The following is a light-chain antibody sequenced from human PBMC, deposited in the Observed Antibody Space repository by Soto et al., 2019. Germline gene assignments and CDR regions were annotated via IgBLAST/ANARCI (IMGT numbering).Light chain of an antibody. CDR2: LGS. CDR1: QSLLHSNGYNY. Sequence: DIVMTQSPLSLPVTPGEPASISCRSSQSLLHSNGYNYLDWYQQKQGQSPQLLIYLGSNRASGVPDRFSGSGSGTDFTLKISRVEAEDVGVYYCMQALQTPLTFGGGTKVEIK. J-gene: IGKJ4*01. CDR3: MQALQTPLT. V-gene: IGKV2-28*01.